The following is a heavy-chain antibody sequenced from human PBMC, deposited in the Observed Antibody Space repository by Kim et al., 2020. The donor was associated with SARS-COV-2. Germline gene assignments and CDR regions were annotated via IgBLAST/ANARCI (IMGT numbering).Heavy chain of an antibody. Sequence: GGSLRLSCAASGFTFSSYSMNWVRQAPGKGLEWVSYISSSSSTIYYADSVKGRFTISRDNAKNSLYLQMNSLRDEDTAVYYCARVMADCSGGSCYSGVGPGDYWGQGPLVTVSS. D-gene: IGHD2-15*01. V-gene: IGHV3-48*02. CDR2: ISSSSSTI. CDR3: ARVMADCSGGSCYSGVGPGDY. CDR1: GFTFSSYS. J-gene: IGHJ4*02.